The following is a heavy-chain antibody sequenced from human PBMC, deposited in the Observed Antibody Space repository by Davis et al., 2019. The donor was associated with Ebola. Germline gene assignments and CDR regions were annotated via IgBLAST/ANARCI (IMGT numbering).Heavy chain of an antibody. CDR2: INHSGST. CDR1: GGSFSGYY. J-gene: IGHJ6*02. Sequence: SETLSLTCAVYGGSFSGYYWSWIRQPPGKGLEWIGEINHSGSTNYNPSLKSRVTISVDTSKNQFSLKLSSVTAADTAVYYCARLADYYYYGRDVWGQGTTVTVSS. D-gene: IGHD6-6*01. V-gene: IGHV4-34*01. CDR3: ARLADYYYYGRDV.